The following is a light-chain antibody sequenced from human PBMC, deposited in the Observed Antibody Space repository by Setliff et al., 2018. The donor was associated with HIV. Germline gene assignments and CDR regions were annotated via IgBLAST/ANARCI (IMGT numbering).Light chain of an antibody. Sequence: QSALAQPASVSGSPGQSITISCTGSSSDVGGYKYVSWYQQHPGKAPKLIIYDVTNRPSGVSNSFSGSKSGNTASLTISGLQAEDEAEYYCSSYTSNSTYVFGSGTKVTVL. V-gene: IGLV2-14*01. CDR1: SSDVGGYKY. CDR3: SSYTSNSTYV. J-gene: IGLJ1*01. CDR2: DVT.